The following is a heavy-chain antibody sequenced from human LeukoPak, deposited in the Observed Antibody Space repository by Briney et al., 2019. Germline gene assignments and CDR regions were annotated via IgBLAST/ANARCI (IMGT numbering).Heavy chain of an antibody. J-gene: IGHJ4*02. CDR2: INHSGST. CDR3: ARPFATKDY. CDR1: GGSFSGYY. Sequence: SETLSLTCAVYGGSFSGYYWSWIRQPPGEGLEWIGEINHSGSTNYNPSLKSRVTISVDTSKNQFSLKLSSVTAADTAVYYCARPFATKDYWGQGTLDTVSS. V-gene: IGHV4-34*01. D-gene: IGHD3-3*01.